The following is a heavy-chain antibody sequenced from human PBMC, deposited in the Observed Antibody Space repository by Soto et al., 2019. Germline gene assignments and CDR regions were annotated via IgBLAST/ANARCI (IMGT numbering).Heavy chain of an antibody. D-gene: IGHD4-17*01. CDR2: IPFDETFD. CDR1: GFTFDSYT. Sequence: GGSLRLSCAASGFTFDSYTMHWVRQAPGKGLEWVASIPFDETFDYYAASVKGRFTISRDTSYNTLYLQMNSLTTEDTAVYYCAREGASHYGAGGTAFDIWGQGTMVTVSS. V-gene: IGHV3-30-3*01. J-gene: IGHJ3*02. CDR3: AREGASHYGAGGTAFDI.